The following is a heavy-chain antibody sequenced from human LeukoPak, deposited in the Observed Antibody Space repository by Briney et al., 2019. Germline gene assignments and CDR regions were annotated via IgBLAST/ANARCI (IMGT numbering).Heavy chain of an antibody. CDR3: TREIAVAGTLGY. Sequence: GVLRPPCKASGFNFGEYTLDWVRQAPRKGLGGVRFIRSKAYGGTTEYAASVKGRFTISRDDSKSIAYLQMNSLKTEDTAVYYCTREIAVAGTLGYWGQGTLVTVSS. D-gene: IGHD6-19*01. J-gene: IGHJ4*02. CDR1: GFNFGEYT. V-gene: IGHV3-49*04. CDR2: IRSKAYGGTT.